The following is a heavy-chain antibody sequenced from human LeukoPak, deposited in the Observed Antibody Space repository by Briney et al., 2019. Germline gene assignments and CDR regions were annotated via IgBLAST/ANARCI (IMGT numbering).Heavy chain of an antibody. CDR3: ASQRGLYDY. D-gene: IGHD2-2*02. J-gene: IGHJ4*02. CDR2: ISGNVGST. CDR1: GFTFSSYA. Sequence: GGSLRLSCAASGFTFSSYAMHWVRQAPGKGLEYVSAISGNVGSTYYANSGKGRFTISRDNSKNTLYLQMGSLRAEDMAVYYCASQRGLYDYWGQGTLVTLSS. V-gene: IGHV3-64*01.